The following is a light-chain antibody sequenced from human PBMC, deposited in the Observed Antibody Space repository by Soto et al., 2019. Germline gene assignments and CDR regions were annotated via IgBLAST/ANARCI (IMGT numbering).Light chain of an antibody. CDR2: AAS. V-gene: IGKV1-27*01. CDR3: QKYNSSPLT. Sequence: DIQMPQSPSSLSASVGDRVTITCRARQGISTYLAWYQQKPGKVPKLLIYAASTLQSGVPSRFSGSGSRTDFTLTISSLQPEDFATYYCQKYNSSPLTFGGGTKVEIK. J-gene: IGKJ4*01. CDR1: QGISTY.